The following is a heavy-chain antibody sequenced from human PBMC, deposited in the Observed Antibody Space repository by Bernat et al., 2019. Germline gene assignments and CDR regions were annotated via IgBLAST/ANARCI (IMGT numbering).Heavy chain of an antibody. CDR2: IYSGGIGGST. CDR1: GFTVSSNY. CDR3: TTDGYNLNY. D-gene: IGHD5-24*01. V-gene: IGHV3-53*04. J-gene: IGHJ4*02. Sequence: EVQLVESGGGLVQPGGSLRLSCAASGFTVSSNYMSWVRQAPGKGLEWVSVIYSGGIGGSTYYADSVKGRFTISRHNSKNTLYLQMNSLRAEDTAVYYCTTDGYNLNYWGQGTLVTVSS.